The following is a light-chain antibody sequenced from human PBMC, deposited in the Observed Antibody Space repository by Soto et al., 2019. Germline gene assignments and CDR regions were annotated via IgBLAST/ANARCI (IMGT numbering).Light chain of an antibody. J-gene: IGLJ3*02. V-gene: IGLV1-44*01. CDR1: YSNIGSNT. CDR2: TNN. Sequence: QSVLTQPPSASGTPGQRVTISCSGSYSNIGSNTVNWYQHLPGTAPNLLIYTNNQRPSAVPDRFSGSKSGSSASLAISGLRSEDEADDYCASWDDSLKGRVFGGGTKLTVL. CDR3: ASWDDSLKGRV.